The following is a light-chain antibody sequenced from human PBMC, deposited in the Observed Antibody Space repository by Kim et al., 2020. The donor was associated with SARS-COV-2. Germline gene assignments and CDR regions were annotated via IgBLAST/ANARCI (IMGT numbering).Light chain of an antibody. J-gene: IGLJ3*02. CDR2: GKN. CDR3: NSRDSSGNLWV. V-gene: IGLV3-19*01. Sequence: ALGQTGRITKQGDSRRSYYASWYQQKPGQAAVLVIYGKNNRPSGIPDRFSGSSSGNTASLTITGAQAEDEADYYCNSRDSSGNLWVFGGGTQLTVL. CDR1: SRRSYY.